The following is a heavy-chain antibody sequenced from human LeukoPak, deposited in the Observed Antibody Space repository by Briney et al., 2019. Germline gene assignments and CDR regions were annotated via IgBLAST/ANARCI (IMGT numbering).Heavy chain of an antibody. CDR3: ARVAFFNWIFLRWFDP. D-gene: IGHD1-20*01. J-gene: IGHJ5*02. CDR1: GGSISSSNFY. V-gene: IGHV4-39*07. Sequence: SETLSLTCTVSGGSISSSNFYWGWIRQPPGRGLEWIGSISYSGSTYYNPSLKSRVTISVDTSKNQFSLKLSSVTAADTAVYSCARVAFFNWIFLRWFDPWGQGILVTVSS. CDR2: ISYSGST.